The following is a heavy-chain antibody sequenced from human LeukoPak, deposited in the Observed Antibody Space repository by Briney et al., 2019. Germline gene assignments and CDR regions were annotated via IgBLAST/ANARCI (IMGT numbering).Heavy chain of an antibody. J-gene: IGHJ3*02. Sequence: GESLKISCKGSGYNFASYWIGWVRQTPGRGLEWMGITYPGDSDTRYSPSFQGQVTISADRSISTASLQWSSLKASDAAVYYCARPRGNYPYDAFDIWGQGTMVTVSS. CDR3: ARPRGNYPYDAFDI. CDR2: TYPGDSDT. CDR1: GYNFASYW. D-gene: IGHD1-26*01. V-gene: IGHV5-51*01.